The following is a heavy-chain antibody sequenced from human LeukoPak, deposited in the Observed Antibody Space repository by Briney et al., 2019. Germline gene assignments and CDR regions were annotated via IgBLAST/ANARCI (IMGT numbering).Heavy chain of an antibody. J-gene: IGHJ4*02. CDR2: IKQDGSER. V-gene: IGHV3-7*01. D-gene: IGHD6-19*01. CDR1: GGSISSSSYY. Sequence: PSETLSLTCTVSGGSISSSSYYWGWIRQPPGKGLEWVANIKQDGSERYYVDSVKGRFTISRDNAKNSLYLQMNSLRAEDTGVYYCAGSGWQVYFDYWGQGTLVTVSS. CDR3: AGSGWQVYFDY.